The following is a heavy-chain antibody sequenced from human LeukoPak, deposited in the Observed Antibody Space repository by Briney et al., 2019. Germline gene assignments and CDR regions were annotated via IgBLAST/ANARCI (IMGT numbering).Heavy chain of an antibody. Sequence: GGSLRLSCAASGFAVSNNYMSWVRQAPGKGLEWVSVIYSGGSTYYADSVKGRFTISRDTSRNTLYLQMNSLRVEDTAVYYCARDVLDGGGYLNPSQYWGQGTLVTVSS. D-gene: IGHD4-23*01. CDR3: ARDVLDGGGYLNPSQY. V-gene: IGHV3-53*01. J-gene: IGHJ4*02. CDR1: GFAVSNNY. CDR2: IYSGGST.